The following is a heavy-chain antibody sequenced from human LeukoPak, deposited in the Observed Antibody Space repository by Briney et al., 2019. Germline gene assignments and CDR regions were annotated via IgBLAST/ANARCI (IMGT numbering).Heavy chain of an antibody. CDR1: GITFEDYA. CDR3: VKGDDYGDY. CDR2: SSGDASGT. J-gene: IGHJ4*02. Sequence: GGSLRLSCVVSGITFEDYAMHWVRQVPGKGLEWVSLSSGDASGTYYADSVKGRFTISRDNSKNSLYLQMNSLRSEDAALYYCVKGDDYGDYWGQGTLVTASS. V-gene: IGHV3-43*02.